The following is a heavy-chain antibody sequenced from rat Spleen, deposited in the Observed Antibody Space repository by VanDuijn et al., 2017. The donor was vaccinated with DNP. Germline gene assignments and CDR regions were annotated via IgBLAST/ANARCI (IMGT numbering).Heavy chain of an antibody. CDR3: TRAGGNYPYWYFDF. J-gene: IGHJ1*01. V-gene: IGHV2-63*01. CDR2: MRYNGDT. Sequence: QVQLKESGPGLVQPSETLSLTCTVSGFSLTNYGVNWVRQPPGKGLEWMGRMRYNGDTSYNSALKSRLSISRDTSKNQFFLKMNSLQADDTGTYYCTRAGGNYPYWYFDFWGPGTMVTVSS. D-gene: IGHD1-4*01. CDR1: GFSLTNYG.